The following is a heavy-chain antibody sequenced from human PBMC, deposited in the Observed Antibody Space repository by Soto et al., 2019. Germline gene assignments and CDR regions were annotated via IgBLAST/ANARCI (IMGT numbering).Heavy chain of an antibody. V-gene: IGHV4-34*01. J-gene: IGHJ2*01. CDR2: INDRGSI. D-gene: IGHD3-9*01. Sequence: QVQLQQWGAGPLRPLETLSLTCGVSGGSFSGYYWAWIRQSPGKGLEWIGEINDRGSINYNPSLKSRVSISVDTSKNHYSLNLRSVTAADTAVYYCARESHDSLTGPPWVWYCDLWGRGTLVTVSS. CDR3: ARESHDSLTGPPWVWYCDL. CDR1: GGSFSGYY.